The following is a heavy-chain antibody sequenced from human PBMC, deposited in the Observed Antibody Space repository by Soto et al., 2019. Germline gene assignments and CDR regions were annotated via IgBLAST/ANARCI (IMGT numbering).Heavy chain of an antibody. D-gene: IGHD5-18*01. V-gene: IGHV4-31*03. CDR1: GGSISSGGYY. CDR3: ARDGYSYGAFDY. J-gene: IGHJ4*02. Sequence: SETLSLTCTVSGGSISSGGYYWSWIRQHPGKGLEWIGHIYYSGSTYYNPSLKSRVTISVDTSKNQFSLKLSSVTAADTAVYYCARDGYSYGAFDYWGQGTLVTVSS. CDR2: IYYSGST.